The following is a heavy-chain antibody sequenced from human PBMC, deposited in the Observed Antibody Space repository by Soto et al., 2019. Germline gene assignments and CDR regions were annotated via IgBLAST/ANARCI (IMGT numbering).Heavy chain of an antibody. Sequence: SETLSLTCTVSGGSVSGGVYYWNWIRQHPEKGLEWIGYIYYSGSTYYNPSLKSRVTISVDTSKNQFSLKLSSVTAADTAVYYCARGGSGSLRYYYGMDVWGQGTTVTVSS. CDR3: ARGGSGSLRYYYGMDV. CDR1: GGSVSGGVYY. CDR2: IYYSGST. J-gene: IGHJ6*02. D-gene: IGHD3-10*01. V-gene: IGHV4-31*03.